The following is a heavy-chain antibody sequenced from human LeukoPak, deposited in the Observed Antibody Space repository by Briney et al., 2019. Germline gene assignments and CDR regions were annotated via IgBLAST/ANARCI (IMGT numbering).Heavy chain of an antibody. D-gene: IGHD6-25*01. Sequence: PGGSLRLSCAASGFTFSTYWMSWVRQAPGKGLEWVANIKQDGREKYYVDSVKGRFTISRDNAHNSLYLQMNSLRAEDTAVYYCARYQGGGWDLWGQGTTVTVSS. CDR1: GFTFSTYW. V-gene: IGHV3-7*01. CDR2: IKQDGREK. CDR3: ARYQGGGWDL. J-gene: IGHJ6*02.